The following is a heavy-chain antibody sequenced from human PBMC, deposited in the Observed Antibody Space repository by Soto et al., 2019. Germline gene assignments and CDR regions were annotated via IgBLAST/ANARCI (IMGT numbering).Heavy chain of an antibody. J-gene: IGHJ4*02. V-gene: IGHV4-30-4*02. Sequence: SDTLSLTCTVSGGSISSGDYYWSWIRQPPGKGLEWIGYIYYSGSTYYNPSLKSRVTISVDTSKNQFSLKLSSVTAADTAVYYCARADIVVVTAIDYWGQGTLVTVSS. CDR3: ARADIVVVTAIDY. CDR1: GGSISSGDYY. D-gene: IGHD2-21*02. CDR2: IYYSGST.